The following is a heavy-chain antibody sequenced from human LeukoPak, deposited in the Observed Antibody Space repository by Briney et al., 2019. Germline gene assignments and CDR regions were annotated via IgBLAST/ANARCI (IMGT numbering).Heavy chain of an antibody. CDR2: ISYDGSNK. V-gene: IGHV3-30*01. CDR3: ARDLLGPDDY. J-gene: IGHJ4*02. Sequence: GGSLRLSCAASGFTFSSYAMHWVRQAPGKGLEWVAVISYDGSNKYYADSVKGRFTISRDNSKNTLYLQMNSLRAEDTAVYYCARDLLGPDDYWGQGTLVTASS. CDR1: GFTFSSYA.